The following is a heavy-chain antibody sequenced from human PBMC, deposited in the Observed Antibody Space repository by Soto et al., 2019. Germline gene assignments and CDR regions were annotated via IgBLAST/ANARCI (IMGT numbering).Heavy chain of an antibody. Sequence: QVPLVQSGAEVKKPGASVKVSCKASGYTFTSYGISWVRQAPGQXLEXMGWISAYNGNTNYAQKLQGRGTMTTDTSTSTTHMELRSLRSXAKAVYYCAIVARYFDGPRLLKPYGMDVWGQGSTVTVSS. CDR2: ISAYNGNT. CDR1: GYTFTSYG. CDR3: AIVARYFDGPRLLKPYGMDV. J-gene: IGHJ6*02. D-gene: IGHD3-9*01. V-gene: IGHV1-18*01.